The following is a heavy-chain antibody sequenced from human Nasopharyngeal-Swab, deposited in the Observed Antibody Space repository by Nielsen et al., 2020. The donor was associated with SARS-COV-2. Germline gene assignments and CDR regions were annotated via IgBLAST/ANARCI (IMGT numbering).Heavy chain of an antibody. CDR1: GFTFSSYA. Sequence: GESLKISCAASGFTFSSYAMNWVRQAPGKGLEWLALISDDGRNKYYADSVKGRFTSSRDNSKNTLYLQMNSLTTEDTAVYYCAKRMGDYYDNSGYYYGYYYNMDVWGQGTTVTVSS. V-gene: IGHV3-30*18. CDR3: AKRMGDYYDNSGYYYGYYYNMDV. CDR2: ISDDGRNK. D-gene: IGHD3-22*01. J-gene: IGHJ6*02.